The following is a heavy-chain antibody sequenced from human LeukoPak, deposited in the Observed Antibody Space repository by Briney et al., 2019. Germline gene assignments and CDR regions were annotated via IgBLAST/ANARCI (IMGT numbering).Heavy chain of an antibody. CDR3: ARHQAAAGTRSGSWFDP. V-gene: IGHV4-59*01. Sequence: PSETLSLTCTVSGGSISSYYWSWIRQPPGKGLEWIGYIYYSGSTNYNPSLKSRVTISVDTSKSQFSLKLSSVTAADTAVYYCARHQAAAGTRSGSWFDPWGQGTLVTVSS. D-gene: IGHD6-13*01. CDR2: IYYSGST. J-gene: IGHJ5*02. CDR1: GGSISSYY.